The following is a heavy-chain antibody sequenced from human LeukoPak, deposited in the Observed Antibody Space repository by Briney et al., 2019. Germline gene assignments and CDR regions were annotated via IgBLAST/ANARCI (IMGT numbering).Heavy chain of an antibody. CDR2: IYDSGST. CDR1: GGSISGYY. V-gene: IGHV4-59*01. J-gene: IGHJ6*02. Sequence: SETLSLTCTVSGGSISGYYWSWIRQPPGKGLEWIGYIYDSGSTNYNPSLKSRVTISVDTSKNQSSLKLSSVTAADMAVYYCARVGGTNYYYYGMDVWGQGTTVTVSS. CDR3: ARVGGTNYYYYGMDV. D-gene: IGHD3-10*01.